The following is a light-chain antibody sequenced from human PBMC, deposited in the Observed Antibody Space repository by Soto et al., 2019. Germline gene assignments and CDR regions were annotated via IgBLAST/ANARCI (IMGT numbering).Light chain of an antibody. V-gene: IGKV3-15*01. CDR3: QQYNFWPPLT. J-gene: IGKJ4*01. CDR1: QSVNSN. CDR2: DAS. Sequence: EIVMTQSPATLSVSPGERATLSCRASQSVNSNLAWYRQKPGQAPRLLISDASTRATGVPAMFNGSGSGTEFTLTISSLQSEDSGIYYCQQYNFWPPLTFGGGTKVEIK.